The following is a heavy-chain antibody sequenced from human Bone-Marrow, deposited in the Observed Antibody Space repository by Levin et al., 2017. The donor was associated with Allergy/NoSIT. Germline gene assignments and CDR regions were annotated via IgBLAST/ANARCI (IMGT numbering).Heavy chain of an antibody. V-gene: IGHV3-30*18. CDR1: GFNFNNFG. CDR2: ISSDGGFK. CDR3: AKVAGTSFFYFYGMDV. J-gene: IGHJ6*02. Sequence: GGSLRLSCVASGFNFNNFGMHWVRQAPGKGLEWVAVISSDGGFKYYSDSVRGRFTISRDNSNNTLFLQMNSLRPDDTAVYFCAKVAGTSFFYFYGMDVWGQGTTVTVSS. D-gene: IGHD1-7*01.